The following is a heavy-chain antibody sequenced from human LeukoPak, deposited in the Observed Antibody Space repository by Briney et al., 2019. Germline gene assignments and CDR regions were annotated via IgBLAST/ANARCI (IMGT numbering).Heavy chain of an antibody. Sequence: ASVKVSCKASGYTFTGYYMHWVRQAPGQGLEWMGWISAYNGNTKYVEQFQGRVTMTTDTSTTTAYMELRSLRSDDTAVYYCARFRAGVGEPYGDYWGQGTLVTVSS. D-gene: IGHD3-10*01. J-gene: IGHJ4*02. CDR3: ARFRAGVGEPYGDY. V-gene: IGHV1-18*04. CDR2: ISAYNGNT. CDR1: GYTFTGYY.